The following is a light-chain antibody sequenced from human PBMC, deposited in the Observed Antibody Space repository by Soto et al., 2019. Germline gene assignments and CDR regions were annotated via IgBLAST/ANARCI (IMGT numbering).Light chain of an antibody. CDR3: QQYYSNPRT. CDR1: QSVSNW. J-gene: IGKJ1*01. CDR2: WSS. Sequence: DIQITQSPSTLSASVGARVTMTCRASQSVSNWLAWYQQKPGQPPKLLIYWSSTRESGVPDRFSGSGSGTDFTLTISSLQAEDVAIYYCQQYYSNPRTFGQGTKVDIK. V-gene: IGKV4-1*01.